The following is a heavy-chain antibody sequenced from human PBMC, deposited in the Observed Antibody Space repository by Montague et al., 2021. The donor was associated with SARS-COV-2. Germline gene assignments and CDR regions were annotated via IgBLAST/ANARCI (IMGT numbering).Heavy chain of an antibody. J-gene: IGHJ4*02. D-gene: IGHD2-15*01. V-gene: IGHV4-39*01. Sequence: LSLTCTVSGGSISSSSYYWGWIRQPPGKGLEWIGSIYYSGSTYYNPSLKSRVTISVDTSKNQFSLKLSSVTAADTAVYYCARLASGWWELTLDYWGQGTLVTVSS. CDR1: GGSISSSSYY. CDR3: ARLASGWWELTLDY. CDR2: IYYSGST.